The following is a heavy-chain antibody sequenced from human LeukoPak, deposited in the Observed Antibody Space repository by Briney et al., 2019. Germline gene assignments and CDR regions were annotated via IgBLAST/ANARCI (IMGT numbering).Heavy chain of an antibody. D-gene: IGHD2-21*01. CDR2: MNPNSGNT. J-gene: IGHJ6*03. CDR1: GYTFTGYY. V-gene: IGHV1-8*02. CDR3: ARAYGRGYYYYMDV. Sequence: GASVKVSCKASGYTFTGYYMHWVRQAPGQGLEWMGWMNPNSGNTGYAQKFQGRVTMTRNTSISTAYMELSSLRSEDTAVYYCARAYGRGYYYYMDVWGKGTTVTISS.